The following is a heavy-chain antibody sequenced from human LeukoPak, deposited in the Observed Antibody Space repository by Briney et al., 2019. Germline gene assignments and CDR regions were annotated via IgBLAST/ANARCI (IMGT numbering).Heavy chain of an antibody. V-gene: IGHV1-2*02. CDR3: ARDQAVSGAFDI. J-gene: IGHJ3*02. CDR2: INSNSGGT. D-gene: IGHD3-10*01. CDR1: GYTFTDYY. Sequence: ASVKVSCKASGYTFTDYYMHWVRQAPGQGLEWMGWINSNSGGTNYAQKFQGRVTMTRDTSISTAYMELSSLRSDDTAVYYCARDQAVSGAFDIWGQGTMVTVSS.